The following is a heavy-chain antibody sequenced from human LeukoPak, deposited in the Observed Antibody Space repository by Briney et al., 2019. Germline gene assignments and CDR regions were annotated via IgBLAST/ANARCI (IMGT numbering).Heavy chain of an antibody. CDR2: ITSNSGSI. V-gene: IGHV3-23*01. J-gene: IGHJ5*02. CDR1: GFSFSSHT. CDR3: TIDLPHKVWFYQ. Sequence: GGSLRLSCAASGFSFSSHTMTWVRQAAGKGLEWVSTITSNSGSIDYAGSVKGRFTIYRDNSKNTLYLQMNSLRDEDTAVYYCTIDLPHKVWFYQWGQGTLVTVSS.